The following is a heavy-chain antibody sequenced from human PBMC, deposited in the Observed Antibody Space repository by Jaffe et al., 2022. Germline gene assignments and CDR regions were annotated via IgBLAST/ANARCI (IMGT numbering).Heavy chain of an antibody. CDR2: IYTSGST. CDR1: GGSISSGSYY. J-gene: IGHJ5*02. Sequence: QVQLQESGPGLVKPSQTLSLTCTVSGGSISSGSYYWSWIRQPAGKGLEWIGRIYTSGSTNYNPSLKSRVTISVDTSKNQFSLKLSSVTAADTAVYYCAREGGGIYYNNWFDPWGQGTLVTVSS. CDR3: AREGGGIYYNNWFDP. D-gene: IGHD3-10*01. V-gene: IGHV4-61*02.